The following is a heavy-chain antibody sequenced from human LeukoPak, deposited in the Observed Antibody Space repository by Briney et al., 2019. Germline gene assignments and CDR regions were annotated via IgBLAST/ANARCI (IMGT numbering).Heavy chain of an antibody. D-gene: IGHD5-18*01. J-gene: IGHJ5*02. CDR3: ARARIQLWLRGGWFDP. CDR2: IYHSGST. V-gene: IGHV4-30-2*01. Sequence: SETLSLTCAVSGGSISSGGYSWSWIRQPPGKGLEWIGYIYHSGSTYYNPSLKSRVTISVDRSKNQFSLKLSSVTAADTAVYYCARARIQLWLRGGWFDPWGQGTLVTVSS. CDR1: GGSISSGGYS.